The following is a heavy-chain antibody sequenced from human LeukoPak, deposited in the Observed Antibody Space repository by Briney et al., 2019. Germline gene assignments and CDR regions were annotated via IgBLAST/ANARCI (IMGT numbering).Heavy chain of an antibody. CDR2: IYYSGST. V-gene: IGHV4-39*01. J-gene: IGHJ6*02. CDR1: GGSISSSSYY. D-gene: IGHD6-25*01. Sequence: SETLSLTCTVSGGSISSSSYYWGWIRQPPGKGLEWIGSIYYSGSTYYNSSLKSRVTISVDTSKNQFSLKLSSVTAADTAVYYCARGLSGYYYYYGMDVWGQGTTVTVSS. CDR3: ARGLSGYYYYYGMDV.